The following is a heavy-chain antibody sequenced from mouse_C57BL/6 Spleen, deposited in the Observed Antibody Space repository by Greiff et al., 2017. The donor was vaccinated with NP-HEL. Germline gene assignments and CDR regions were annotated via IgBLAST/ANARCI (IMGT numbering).Heavy chain of an antibody. CDR3: ERERRGYYYAMDY. J-gene: IGHJ4*01. CDR1: GYTFTSYW. Sequence: QVQLQQPGAELVKPGASVKLSCKASGYTFTSYWMQWVKQRPGQGLEWIGEIDPSDSCTNYNQKFKGKATLTVDTSSSTAYMQLSSLTSEDSAVYYCERERRGYYYAMDYWGQGTSVTVSA. V-gene: IGHV1-50*01. D-gene: IGHD2-12*01. CDR2: IDPSDSCT.